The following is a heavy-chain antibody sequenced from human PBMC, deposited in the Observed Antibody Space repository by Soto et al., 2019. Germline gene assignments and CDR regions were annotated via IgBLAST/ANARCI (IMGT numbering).Heavy chain of an antibody. V-gene: IGHV5-51*01. Sequence: GESLKISCQGSGYSFTSNWIGWVRQMPGKGLEWMGIIYPGDSDTRYSPAFQGQVTISADKSISTAYLQWSSLKASDTAMYYCARPLSPYYYYYCGMDVWGQGTTVTVSS. CDR2: IYPGDSDT. CDR1: GYSFTSNW. J-gene: IGHJ6*02. CDR3: ARPLSPYYYYYCGMDV.